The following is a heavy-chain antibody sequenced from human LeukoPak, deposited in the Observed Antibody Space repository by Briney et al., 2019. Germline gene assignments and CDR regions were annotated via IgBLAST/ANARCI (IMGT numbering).Heavy chain of an antibody. V-gene: IGHV3-11*01. D-gene: IGHD2-15*01. Sequence: GGSLRLSCAASGFTFSDYHMSWIRQAPGKGLEWVSHITSSGRSIYYADSVKGRFTISRDNSKNTLYLQMNSLRAEDTAVYYCAKDGRIEAFDIWGQGTMVTVSS. J-gene: IGHJ3*02. CDR2: ITSSGRSI. CDR3: AKDGRIEAFDI. CDR1: GFTFSDYH.